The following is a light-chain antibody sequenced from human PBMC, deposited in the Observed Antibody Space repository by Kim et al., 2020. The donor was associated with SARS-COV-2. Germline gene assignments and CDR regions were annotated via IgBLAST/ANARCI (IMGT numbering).Light chain of an antibody. V-gene: IGKV3-20*01. CDR3: QQYGHSTGYT. CDR2: GAS. CDR1: QSVSSSY. Sequence: EIVLTQSPGTLSLSPGERATLSCRASQSVSSSYLTWYQQKPGQAPRLLIYGASSRATGIPDRFSGSGSGTDFTLTISRLEPEDFAVYYCQQYGHSTGYTFGQGTKLEI. J-gene: IGKJ2*01.